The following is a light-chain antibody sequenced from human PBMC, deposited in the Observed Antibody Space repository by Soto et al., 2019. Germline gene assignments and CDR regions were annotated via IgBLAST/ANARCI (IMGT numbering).Light chain of an antibody. J-gene: IGKJ4*01. CDR1: QSVNSH. Sequence: DILMTQGPATLSVSPGERATLSCRASQSVNSHLAWYQQKPGQAPRVLIYGASTRASGVPARFSGSGSGTEFTLTISSLQSEDFALYYCQQDYNLPETFGGGTKVEIK. CDR3: QQDYNLPET. CDR2: GAS. V-gene: IGKV3-15*01.